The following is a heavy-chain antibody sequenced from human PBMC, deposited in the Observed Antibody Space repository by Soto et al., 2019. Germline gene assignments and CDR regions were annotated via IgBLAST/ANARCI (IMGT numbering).Heavy chain of an antibody. CDR3: ARSPGYCSSTSCRRYWYFDL. Sequence: GESLKISCMGSGYSFTSYWISWVRQMPGKGLEWMGRIDPSDSYTNYSPSFQGHVTISADKSISTAYLQWSSLKASDTAMYYCARSPGYCSSTSCRRYWYFDLWGRGTLVTVSS. CDR1: GYSFTSYW. V-gene: IGHV5-10-1*01. CDR2: IDPSDSYT. D-gene: IGHD2-2*03. J-gene: IGHJ2*01.